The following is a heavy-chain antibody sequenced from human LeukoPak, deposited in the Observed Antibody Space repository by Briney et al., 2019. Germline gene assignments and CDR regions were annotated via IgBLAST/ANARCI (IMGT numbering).Heavy chain of an antibody. CDR3: ARDPWGYGPGAFDI. D-gene: IGHD3-16*01. Sequence: GRSLRLSCAASGFIFSSYAMHWVRQAPGKGLEWVAVISYDGSNKYYADSVKGRFTISRDNSKNTLYPQMNSLRAEDTAVYYCARDPWGYGPGAFDIWGQGTMVTVSS. CDR1: GFIFSSYA. V-gene: IGHV3-30-3*01. CDR2: ISYDGSNK. J-gene: IGHJ3*02.